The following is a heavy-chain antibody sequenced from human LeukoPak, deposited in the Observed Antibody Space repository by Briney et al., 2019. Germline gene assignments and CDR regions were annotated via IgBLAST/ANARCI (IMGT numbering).Heavy chain of an antibody. CDR2: ISYDGSNK. D-gene: IGHD6-13*01. V-gene: IGHV3-30*18. Sequence: GRSLRLSCAASGFTFSSYGMHWVRQAPGKGLEWVAVISYDGSNKYYADSVKGRFTISRDNSKNTLYLQMNSLRAEDTAVYYCAKGRQQLANWAQGTLVTVSS. CDR3: AKGRQQLAN. CDR1: GFTFSSYG. J-gene: IGHJ4*02.